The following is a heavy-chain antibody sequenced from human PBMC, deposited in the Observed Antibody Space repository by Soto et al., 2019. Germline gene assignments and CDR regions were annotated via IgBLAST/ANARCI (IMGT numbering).Heavy chain of an antibody. CDR3: ARGGDYVWGSYRYPNWFDP. CDR2: IYYSGST. D-gene: IGHD3-16*02. Sequence: QVQLQESGPGLVKPSQTLSFTCTVSGGSISSGDYYWRWIRQPPGKGLEWIGYIYYSGSTYYNPSLKGRVTTSVVTSKNQCSLELCSVTAADTAVYYCARGGDYVWGSYRYPNWFDPCGQGTLVTVSS. V-gene: IGHV4-30-4*01. CDR1: GGSISSGDYY. J-gene: IGHJ5*02.